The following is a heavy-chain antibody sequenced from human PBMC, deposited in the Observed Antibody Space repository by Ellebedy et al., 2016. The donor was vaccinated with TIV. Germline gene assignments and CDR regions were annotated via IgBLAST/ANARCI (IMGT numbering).Heavy chain of an antibody. D-gene: IGHD1-14*01. CDR1: GYTFTSYG. V-gene: IGHV1-69*13. CDR3: ARHPDDFLDY. Sequence: ASVKVSCKASGYTFTSYGISWVRQAPGQGLEWMGGIIPIFGTANYAQKFQGRVTITADESTSTAYLQWSTLKASDTAMYYCARHPDDFLDYWGQGTLVTVSS. J-gene: IGHJ4*02. CDR2: IIPIFGTA.